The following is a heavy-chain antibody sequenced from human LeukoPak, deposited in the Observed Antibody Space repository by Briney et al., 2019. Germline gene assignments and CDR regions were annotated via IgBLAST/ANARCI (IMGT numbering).Heavy chain of an antibody. CDR3: AKDRSGSYSQGLDY. D-gene: IGHD1-26*01. V-gene: IGHV3-48*04. Sequence: GGSLRLSCAASGFTFSDHSMNWVRQAPGKGLEWVSYISSSSTTIFYADSVKGRFTISRDNAKNSLYLQMNSLRAEDTAVYYCAKDRSGSYSQGLDYWGQGTLVTVSS. J-gene: IGHJ4*02. CDR1: GFTFSDHS. CDR2: ISSSSTTI.